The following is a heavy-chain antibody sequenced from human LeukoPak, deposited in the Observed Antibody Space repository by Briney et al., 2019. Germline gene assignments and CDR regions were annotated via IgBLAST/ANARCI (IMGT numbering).Heavy chain of an antibody. CDR2: MNPNSGNT. J-gene: IGHJ5*02. Sequence: GASVKVSCKASGYIFTDYYMHWVRQATGQGLEWMGWMNPNSGNTGYAQKFQGRVTITRNTSISTAYMELSSLRSEDTAVYYCARGQDSILYDSWFDPWGQGTLVTVSS. D-gene: IGHD3-22*01. V-gene: IGHV1-8*03. CDR3: ARGQDSILYDSWFDP. CDR1: GYIFTDYY.